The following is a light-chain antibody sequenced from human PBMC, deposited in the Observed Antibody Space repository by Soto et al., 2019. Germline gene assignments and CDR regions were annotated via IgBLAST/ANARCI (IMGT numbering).Light chain of an antibody. CDR2: HAS. J-gene: IGKJ4*01. V-gene: IGKV3-20*01. CDR3: HQYAASPLT. Sequence: EIVLTQSPGTLSLSPGERATLSCRASQSVGNNFLGWYQQKPGQAPRLLIYHASNRATGIPDRFSGTASGTDFTLPISRLEPEDSAVYYCHQYAASPLTFGGGTKVEIK. CDR1: QSVGNNF.